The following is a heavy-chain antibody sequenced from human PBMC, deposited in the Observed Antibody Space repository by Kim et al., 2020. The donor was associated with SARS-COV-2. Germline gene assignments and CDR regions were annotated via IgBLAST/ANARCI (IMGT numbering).Heavy chain of an antibody. CDR1: GFTFSSYG. V-gene: IGHV3-30*18. Sequence: GGSLRLSCAASGFTFSSYGMHWVRQAPGKGLEWVAVISYDGSNKYYADSVKGRFTISRDNSKNTLYLQMNSLRAEDTAVYYCAKGPVDTAMVPPDYWGQGTLVTVSS. D-gene: IGHD5-18*01. CDR3: AKGPVDTAMVPPDY. J-gene: IGHJ4*02. CDR2: ISYDGSNK.